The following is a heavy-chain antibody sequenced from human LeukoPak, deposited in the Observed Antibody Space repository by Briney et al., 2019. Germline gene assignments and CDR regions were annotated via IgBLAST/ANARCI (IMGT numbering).Heavy chain of an antibody. Sequence: GGSLRLSCAASGFTFSSYAMHWVRQAPGKGLEWVAVISYDGSNKYYADSVKGRFTISRDNSKNTLYPQMNSLRAEDTAVYYCARARVFDYWGQGTLVTVSS. CDR2: ISYDGSNK. CDR3: ARARVFDY. V-gene: IGHV3-30-3*01. J-gene: IGHJ4*02. CDR1: GFTFSSYA.